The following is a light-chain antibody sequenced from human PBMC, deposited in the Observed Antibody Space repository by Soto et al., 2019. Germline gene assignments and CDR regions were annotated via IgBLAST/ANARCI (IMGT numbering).Light chain of an antibody. CDR2: GAS. CDR1: HNVSSSY. CDR3: QQSGRSGVT. J-gene: IGKJ3*01. Sequence: EVVLTQSPGTLSLSPGDRATLSCRASHNVSSSYLAWYQHKRGQAPRFLMYGASRRASGIPDRFSASGTGTDFTLTISRLEPEDFAMYFCQQSGRSGVTFGPGTKVDLK. V-gene: IGKV3-20*01.